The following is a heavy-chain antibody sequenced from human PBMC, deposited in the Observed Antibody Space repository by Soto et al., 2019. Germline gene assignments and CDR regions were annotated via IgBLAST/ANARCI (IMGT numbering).Heavy chain of an antibody. CDR1: GGTFSSYT. CDR2: IIPILGVA. V-gene: IGHV1-69*02. CDR3: ARSLARGIVATTKYYYYNYMDV. Sequence: GASVKVSCKASGGTFSSYTISWVRQAPGQGLEWMGRIIPILGVANYAQKFQGRVTITADKSTSTAYMELSSLRSEDTAVYYCARSLARGIVATTKYYYYNYMDVWGKGTTVTVSS. J-gene: IGHJ6*03. D-gene: IGHD5-12*01.